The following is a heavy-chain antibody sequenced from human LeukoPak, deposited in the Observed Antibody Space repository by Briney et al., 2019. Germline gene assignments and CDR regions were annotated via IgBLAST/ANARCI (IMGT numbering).Heavy chain of an antibody. J-gene: IGHJ4*02. Sequence: GASVTVSCTASGGTFSSYAISWVRQAPGQGGEWMGRIIPILGIANYAQKFQGRVTITADKSTSTAYMELSSLRSEDTAVYYCVGVVVAANYYFDYWGQGTLVTVSS. D-gene: IGHD2-15*01. V-gene: IGHV1-69*04. CDR1: GGTFSSYA. CDR3: VGVVVAANYYFDY. CDR2: IIPILGIA.